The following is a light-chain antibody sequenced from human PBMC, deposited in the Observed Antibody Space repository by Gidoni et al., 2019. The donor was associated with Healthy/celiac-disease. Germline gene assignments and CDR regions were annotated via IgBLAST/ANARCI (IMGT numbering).Light chain of an antibody. CDR1: QSVSSSH. V-gene: IGKV3-20*01. CDR2: GAS. J-gene: IGKJ1*01. Sequence: EIVLTQSPGTLSLSPGERATLSCRASQSVSSSHLAWYQQKPGQAPRLLIYGASSRATCIPDRFSGSGSGTDFTLTISRLEPEDFAVYYCQQYGSSQWTFGQGTKVEIK. CDR3: QQYGSSQWT.